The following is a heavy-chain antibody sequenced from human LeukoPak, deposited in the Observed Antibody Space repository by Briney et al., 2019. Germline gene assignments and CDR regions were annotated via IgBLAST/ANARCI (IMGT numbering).Heavy chain of an antibody. V-gene: IGHV1-24*01. D-gene: IGHD2-15*01. Sequence: ASVKVSCKVSGYTLTELSMHWVRQAPGKGLEWMGGFDPEDGETIYARKFQGRVTMTEDTSTDTAYMELSSLRSEDTAVYYCATLKIVVVVAATEGSFDYWGQGTLVTVSS. CDR2: FDPEDGET. J-gene: IGHJ4*02. CDR1: GYTLTELS. CDR3: ATLKIVVVVAATEGSFDY.